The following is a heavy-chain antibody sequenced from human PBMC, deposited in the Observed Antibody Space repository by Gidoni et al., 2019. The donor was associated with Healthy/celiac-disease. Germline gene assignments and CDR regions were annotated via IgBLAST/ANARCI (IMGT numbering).Heavy chain of an antibody. CDR3: ANLDLLPESHY. CDR2: ISGSGGST. J-gene: IGHJ4*02. V-gene: IGHV3-23*01. D-gene: IGHD1-1*01. CDR1: GFTFSSYA. Sequence: EVQLLESGGVLVQPGGSLRLSCAASGFTFSSYAMSWVRQAPGKGLEWVSAISGSGGSTYYADSVKGRFTISRDNSKNTLYLQMNSLRAEDTAVYYCANLDLLPESHYWGQGTLVTVSS.